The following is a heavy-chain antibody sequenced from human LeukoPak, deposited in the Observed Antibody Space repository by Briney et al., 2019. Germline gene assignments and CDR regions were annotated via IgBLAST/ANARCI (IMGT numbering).Heavy chain of an antibody. D-gene: IGHD1-1*01. V-gene: IGHV3-11*04. CDR3: ARGRFGTTRFDP. CDR2: TSSSGSTI. CDR1: GFTFSDYY. Sequence: GGSLRLSCAASGFTFSDYYMRRLRQAPGKGLEWGSYTSSSGSTIYYAGSVKGRFTISRDNAKNALNMQMNSLRAEDTAVYYCARGRFGTTRFDPWGQGTLVTVSS. J-gene: IGHJ5*02.